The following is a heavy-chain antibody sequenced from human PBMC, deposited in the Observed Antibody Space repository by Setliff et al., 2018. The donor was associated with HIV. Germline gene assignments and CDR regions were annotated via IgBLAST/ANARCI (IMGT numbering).Heavy chain of an antibody. CDR3: ARDPSQYLDFLFDPQPFNV. Sequence: PSETLSLTCTVSSGYMSGHFWTWVRQTPGEGLEWIGNIYLGETTNYNPSLKSRATISLGTSKRQFSLHLTSVTAADTAIYYCARDPSQYLDFLFDPQPFNVWGHGTMVTVS. CDR2: IYLGETT. CDR1: SGYMSGHF. D-gene: IGHD3-9*01. J-gene: IGHJ3*01. V-gene: IGHV4-59*11.